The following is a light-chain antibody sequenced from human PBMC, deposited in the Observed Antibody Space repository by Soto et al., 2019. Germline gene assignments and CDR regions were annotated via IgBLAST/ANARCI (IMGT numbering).Light chain of an antibody. CDR2: TND. CDR1: SSNIGSNT. CDR3: AAWDDSLNGVV. V-gene: IGLV1-44*01. Sequence: QSVLTQPPSASGTPGQRVTISCSGSSSNIGSNTVNWYQQLPGTAPKLLIYTNDQRPSGVPDRFSGSKSGTSASLAISGLKSEDEADYYCAAWDDSLNGVVFGGGTKVTFL. J-gene: IGLJ2*01.